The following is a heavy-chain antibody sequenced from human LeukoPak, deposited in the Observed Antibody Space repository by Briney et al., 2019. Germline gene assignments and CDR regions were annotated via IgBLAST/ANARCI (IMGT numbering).Heavy chain of an antibody. D-gene: IGHD5-18*01. V-gene: IGHV3-30*04. CDR1: GFTFSTFA. Sequence: GGSLRLSFAASGFTFSTFAMHWVRQAPGKGLEWVAVISYDGSYKDYADSVKGRFTISRDNSKSTLYLQMNSLRAEDTAMYYCARGFGYSYGYFDYWGQGTLVTVSS. J-gene: IGHJ4*02. CDR2: ISYDGSYK. CDR3: ARGFGYSYGYFDY.